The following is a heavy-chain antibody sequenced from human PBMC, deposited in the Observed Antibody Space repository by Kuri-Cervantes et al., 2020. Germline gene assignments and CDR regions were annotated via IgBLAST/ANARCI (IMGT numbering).Heavy chain of an antibody. CDR3: AKDSNHCSGGSCNRMDV. CDR1: GFTFTNYA. J-gene: IGHJ6*02. CDR2: ISYDGSNK. D-gene: IGHD2-15*01. Sequence: LSLTCAASGFTFTNYAMAWVRQAPGKGLEWVAVISYDGSNKYYADSVKGRFTISRDNSKNTLYLQMNSLRAEDTAVYYCAKDSNHCSGGSCNRMDVWGQGTAVTVSS. V-gene: IGHV3-30-3*01.